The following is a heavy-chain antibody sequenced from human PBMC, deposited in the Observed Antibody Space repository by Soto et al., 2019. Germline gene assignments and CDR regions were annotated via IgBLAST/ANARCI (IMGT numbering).Heavy chain of an antibody. J-gene: IGHJ3*02. Sequence: GGSLRLSCAASGFTFSSYGMHWVRQAPGKGLEWVAVIWYDGSNKYYADSVKGRFTISRDNSKNTLYLQMNSLRAEDTAVYYYAREVVDYDAFDIWGQGTMVTVSS. CDR3: AREVVDYDAFDI. D-gene: IGHD4-17*01. CDR1: GFTFSSYG. V-gene: IGHV3-33*01. CDR2: IWYDGSNK.